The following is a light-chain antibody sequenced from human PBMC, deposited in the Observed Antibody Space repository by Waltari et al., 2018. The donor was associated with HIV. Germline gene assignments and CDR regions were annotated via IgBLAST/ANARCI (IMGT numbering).Light chain of an antibody. V-gene: IGKV4-1*01. CDR3: QQYFSLPHT. J-gene: IGKJ4*01. Sequence: DIVMTQSPDSLPVSLGERATINCRASRTVLYSSNNQNYLAWYQQKQGHPPKVVLHWASTRAFGVPGRFSGSGSGTNFSLTISSLQADDVAMYFCQQYFSLPHTFGGGTKLEIK. CDR1: RTVLYSSNNQNY. CDR2: WAS.